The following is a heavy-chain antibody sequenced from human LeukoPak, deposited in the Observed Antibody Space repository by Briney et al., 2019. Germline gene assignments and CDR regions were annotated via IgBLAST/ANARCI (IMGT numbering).Heavy chain of an antibody. Sequence: QPGGSLRFSCAASGITFDKYVMNWVRQAPGKGLEWVAVISGDGGRTYYADSVKGRFTVSRDNSKNSLYLQMNSLRTEDTAFYYCAKVVVYGSGTEDYWGQGTLVTVSS. CDR3: AKVVVYGSGTEDY. V-gene: IGHV3-43*02. D-gene: IGHD3-10*01. J-gene: IGHJ4*02. CDR1: GITFDKYV. CDR2: ISGDGGRT.